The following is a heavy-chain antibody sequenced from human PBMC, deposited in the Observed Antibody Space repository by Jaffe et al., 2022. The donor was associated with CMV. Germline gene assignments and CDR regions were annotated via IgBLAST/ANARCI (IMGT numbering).Heavy chain of an antibody. J-gene: IGHJ4*02. CDR3: TRENEGSSWYVLSFDY. Sequence: EVQLVESGGGLVKPGRSLRLSCTASGFTFGDYAMSWFRQAPGKGLEWVGFIRSKAYGGTTEYAASVKGRFTISRDDSKSIAYLQMNSLKTEDTAVYYCTRENEGSSWYVLSFDYWGQGTLVTVSS. D-gene: IGHD6-13*01. CDR2: IRSKAYGGTT. CDR1: GFTFGDYA. V-gene: IGHV3-49*05.